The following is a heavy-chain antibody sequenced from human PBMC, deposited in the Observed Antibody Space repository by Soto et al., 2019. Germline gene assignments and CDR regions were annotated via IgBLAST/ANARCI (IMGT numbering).Heavy chain of an antibody. V-gene: IGHV4-59*01. Sequence: QVQLQESGPGLVKPSETLSLTCTVSGGSISSYYWSWIRQPPGKGLEWIGYIYYSGSTNYNPSLKSRVTISVDTSKNQFSLKLSSVTAADTAVYYCARVSTRLPWHGDYWDQGTLVPVAS. CDR1: GGSISSYY. J-gene: IGHJ4*02. D-gene: IGHD2-2*01. CDR2: IYYSGST. CDR3: ARVSTRLPWHGDY.